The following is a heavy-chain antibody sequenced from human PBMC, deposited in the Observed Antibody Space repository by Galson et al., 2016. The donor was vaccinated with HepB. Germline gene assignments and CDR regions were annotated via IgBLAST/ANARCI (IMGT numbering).Heavy chain of an antibody. CDR1: GFSFSNAW. CDR3: ATGGSYSTNDPFDI. CDR2: IKSKPDGGTR. Sequence: SLRLSCAASGFSFSNAWMNWVRQAPGKGLEWVGRIKSKPDGGTRDYAAPVKGRFSVSRDASENTLYLQMNSLKTEDSAVYYCATGGSYSTNDPFDIGVQGTMVTVYS. J-gene: IGHJ3*02. D-gene: IGHD1-26*01. V-gene: IGHV3-15*07.